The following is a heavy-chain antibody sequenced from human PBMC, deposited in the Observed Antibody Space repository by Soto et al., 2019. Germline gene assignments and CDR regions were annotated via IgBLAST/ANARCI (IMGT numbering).Heavy chain of an antibody. J-gene: IGHJ4*02. CDR2: IYYSGST. CDR3: ATALVRFGELLFDY. Sequence: PSETLSLTCTVSGGSISGYYWSWIRQPPGKGLEWIGYIYYSGSTNYNPSLKSRVTISVDTSRNQFFLKLSSVTAADTAVYYCATALVRFGELLFDYWGQGTLVTVSS. D-gene: IGHD3-10*01. V-gene: IGHV4-59*01. CDR1: GGSISGYY.